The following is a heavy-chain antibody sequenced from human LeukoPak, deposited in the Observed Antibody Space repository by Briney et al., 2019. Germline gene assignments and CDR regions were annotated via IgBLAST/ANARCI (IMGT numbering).Heavy chain of an antibody. V-gene: IGHV3-23*01. CDR1: GFTFNNFA. Sequence: GGSLRLSCSASGFTFNNFAMSWVRQAPGKGLEWVSAIGSGGESTYYADSVKGRSTISRDNSKNTLSLQMNSLRAEDSAVYYCAKGSQGWPYFFDYWGQGTLVTVSS. D-gene: IGHD6-19*01. CDR2: IGSGGEST. J-gene: IGHJ4*02. CDR3: AKGSQGWPYFFDY.